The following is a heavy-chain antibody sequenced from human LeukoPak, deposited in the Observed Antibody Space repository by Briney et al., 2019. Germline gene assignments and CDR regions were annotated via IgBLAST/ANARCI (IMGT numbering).Heavy chain of an antibody. V-gene: IGHV3-7*01. CDR3: TREAAAGIDY. J-gene: IGHJ4*02. D-gene: IGHD6-13*01. Sequence: GGSLXLSCAASGFTFSTYWMSWVRQAPGKGLELVSKIKQDGSEKYYFDSLKGRFTISRDNAKNSLYLQMNSLRAEDTAVYFCTREAAAGIDYWGQGTLVTVSS. CDR1: GFTFSTYW. CDR2: IKQDGSEK.